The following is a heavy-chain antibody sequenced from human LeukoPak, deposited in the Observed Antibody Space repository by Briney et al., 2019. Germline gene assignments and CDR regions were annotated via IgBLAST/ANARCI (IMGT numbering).Heavy chain of an antibody. CDR1: GYTFTGYY. Sequence: AASVKVSCKASGYTFTGYYMHWVRQAPGQGLEWMGWINPNSGGTNYAQKFQGRVTMTRDTSISTAYMELSRLRSDDTAVYYCARDRDFWSGSWFDPWGQGTLVTVSS. J-gene: IGHJ5*02. D-gene: IGHD3-3*01. CDR2: INPNSGGT. CDR3: ARDRDFWSGSWFDP. V-gene: IGHV1-2*02.